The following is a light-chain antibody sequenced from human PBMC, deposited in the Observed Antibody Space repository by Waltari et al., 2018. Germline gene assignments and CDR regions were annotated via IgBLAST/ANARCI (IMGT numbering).Light chain of an antibody. CDR3: SSYTSSSTLEV. V-gene: IGLV2-14*01. J-gene: IGLJ1*01. CDR2: EVS. CDR1: RSDVRGYNY. Sequence: QSALTQPASVSGSPGQSITISCTGTRSDVRGYNYSSWYQQHPGKAPKLMIYEVSNRPSGVSNRFSGSKSGNTASLTISGLQAEDEADYYCSSYTSSSTLEVFGTGTKVTVL.